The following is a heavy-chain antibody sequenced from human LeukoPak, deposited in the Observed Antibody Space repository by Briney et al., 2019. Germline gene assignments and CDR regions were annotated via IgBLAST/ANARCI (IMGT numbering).Heavy chain of an antibody. CDR1: GASISSDY. V-gene: IGHV4-4*07. J-gene: IGHJ4*02. CDR3: ARSLSSGWFPFDY. D-gene: IGHD6-19*01. CDR2: IYTSGST. Sequence: SETLSLTCIVSGASISSDYWSWIRPPAGNGLEWIGRIYTSGSTNYNPSLKSRVTMSVDTSKNQFSLKQNSVTAADTAVYYCARSLSSGWFPFDYWGQGTLVTVSS.